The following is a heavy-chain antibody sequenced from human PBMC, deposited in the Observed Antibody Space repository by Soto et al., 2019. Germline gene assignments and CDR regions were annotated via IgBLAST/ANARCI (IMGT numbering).Heavy chain of an antibody. Sequence: EVQLVESGGGLVQPGGSLRLSCEASGFTFSSYWMHWVRQAPGKGLVWVSRINSDGSYTSYADSVKGRCTLTRDNAKNTLYLQMAPLRAADTSVYYCAREGGARDYVWGSPFDFRGQGTLVTSSS. CDR1: GFTFSSYW. CDR3: AREGGARDYVWGSPFDF. J-gene: IGHJ4*02. CDR2: INSDGSYT. V-gene: IGHV3-74*01. D-gene: IGHD3-16*01.